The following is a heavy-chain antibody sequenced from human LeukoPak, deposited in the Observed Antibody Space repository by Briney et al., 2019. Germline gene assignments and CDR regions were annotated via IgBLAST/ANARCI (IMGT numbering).Heavy chain of an antibody. Sequence: GGSLRLSCAASGFTFSTYWMSWVRQAPGKGLEWVANLIEDGSEKYYVDSVKGRFTISRDNAKNSLYLQMNSLRAEDTAVYYCARLAAHGSGGYSFDYWGQGTLVTVSS. V-gene: IGHV3-7*04. D-gene: IGHD3-10*01. J-gene: IGHJ4*02. CDR3: ARLAAHGSGGYSFDY. CDR1: GFTFSTYW. CDR2: LIEDGSEK.